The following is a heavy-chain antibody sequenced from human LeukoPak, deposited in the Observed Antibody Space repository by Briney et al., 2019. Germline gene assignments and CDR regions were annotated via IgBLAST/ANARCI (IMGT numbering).Heavy chain of an antibody. Sequence: GGSLRLSCAASGFTVSSNYMSWVRQAPGRGLEWVSTIGATVGKTHYADSVKGRFTISRDNSKNTMYLQMDSLRAEDTAVYYCAKWADYWGQGTLVTVSS. CDR3: AKWADY. CDR2: IGATVGKT. J-gene: IGHJ4*02. V-gene: IGHV3-23*01. CDR1: GFTVSSNY.